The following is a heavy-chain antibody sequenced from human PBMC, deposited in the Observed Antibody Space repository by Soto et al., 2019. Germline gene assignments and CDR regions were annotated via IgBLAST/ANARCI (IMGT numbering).Heavy chain of an antibody. CDR3: ARHVGNSPPGS. CDR2: ISNIGFT. Sequence: PSETLSLTCTVSGGSISSNYCSWIRLSPGKGLEWIGYISNIGFTRYNPSLKSRVSISVDTSKNQFSLKLTSVTAADTAVYHCARHVGNSPPGSWGQGTLVTVSS. CDR1: GGSISSNY. D-gene: IGHD1-26*01. J-gene: IGHJ4*02. V-gene: IGHV4-59*08.